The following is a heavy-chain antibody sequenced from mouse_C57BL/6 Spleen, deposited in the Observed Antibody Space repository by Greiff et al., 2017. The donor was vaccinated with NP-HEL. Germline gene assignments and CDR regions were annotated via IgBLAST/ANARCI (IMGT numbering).Heavy chain of an antibody. J-gene: IGHJ1*03. CDR3: ARSITTVVAPFDV. CDR1: GYTFTSYW. V-gene: IGHV1-55*01. CDR2: IYPGSGST. D-gene: IGHD1-1*01. Sequence: QVQLKQPGAELVKPGASVKMSCKASGYTFTSYWITWVKQRPGQGLEWIGDIYPGSGSTNYNEKFKSKATLTVDTSSSTAYMQLSSLTSEDSAVYYCARSITTVVAPFDVWGTGTTVTVSS.